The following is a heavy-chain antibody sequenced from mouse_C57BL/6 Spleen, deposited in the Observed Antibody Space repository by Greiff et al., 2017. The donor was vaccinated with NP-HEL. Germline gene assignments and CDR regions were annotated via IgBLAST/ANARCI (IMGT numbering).Heavy chain of an antibody. CDR2: IYPSDSDT. CDR1: GYTFTSYW. D-gene: IGHD2-4*01. V-gene: IGHV1-74*01. Sequence: VQLQQPGAELVKPGASVKVSCKASGYTFTSYWMHWVKQRPGQGLEWIGRIYPSDSDTNYNQKFKGKATLTVDKSPSTAYMQLSSLTSEDSAVYYCAMVGIYYDYDSDYWGQGTTLTVSS. J-gene: IGHJ2*01. CDR3: AMVGIYYDYDSDY.